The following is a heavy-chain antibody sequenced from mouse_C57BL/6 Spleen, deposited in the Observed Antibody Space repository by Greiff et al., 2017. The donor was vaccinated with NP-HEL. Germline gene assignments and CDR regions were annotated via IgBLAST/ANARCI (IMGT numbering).Heavy chain of an antibody. J-gene: IGHJ3*01. Sequence: VKLQQPGAELVKPGASVKLSCKASGYTFTSYWMHWVKQRPGQGLEWIGMIHPNSGSTNYNEKFKSKATLTVDKSSSTAYMQLSSLTSEDSAVYYCAGGSNYVGFAYWGQGTLVTVSA. V-gene: IGHV1-64*01. CDR1: GYTFTSYW. CDR3: AGGSNYVGFAY. D-gene: IGHD2-5*01. CDR2: IHPNSGST.